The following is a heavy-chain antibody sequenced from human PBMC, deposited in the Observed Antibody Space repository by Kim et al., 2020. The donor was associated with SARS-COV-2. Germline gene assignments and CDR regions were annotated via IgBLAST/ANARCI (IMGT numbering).Heavy chain of an antibody. Sequence: SVKVSCKASGFTFTSSAVQWVRQARGQRLEWIGWIVVGSGNTNYAQKFQERVTITRDMSTSTAYMELSSLRSEDTAVYYCAADLWPGPEVVVGFWFDPWGQGTLVTVSS. J-gene: IGHJ5*02. CDR3: AADLWPGPEVVVGFWFDP. V-gene: IGHV1-58*01. CDR2: IVVGSGNT. CDR1: GFTFTSSA. D-gene: IGHD2-15*01.